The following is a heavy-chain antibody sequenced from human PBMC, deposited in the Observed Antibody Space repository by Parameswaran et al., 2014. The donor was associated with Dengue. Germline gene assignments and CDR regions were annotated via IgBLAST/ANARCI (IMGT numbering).Heavy chain of an antibody. V-gene: IGHV1-69*15. CDR2: IIPMYGTK. Sequence: ISNARLVRQAPGQGLEWMGNIIPMYGTKNYAQKFQGRVRFTSDESTITVYMELSSLRFEDTAVYYCARGPMSYFDLSHFDYWGQGTLVTVSS. D-gene: IGHD3-9*01. J-gene: IGHJ4*02. CDR1: ISNA. CDR3: ARGPMSYFDLSHFDY.